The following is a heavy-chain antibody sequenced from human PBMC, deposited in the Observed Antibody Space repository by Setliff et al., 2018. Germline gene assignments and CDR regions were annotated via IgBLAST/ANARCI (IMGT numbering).Heavy chain of an antibody. V-gene: IGHV4-4*07. CDR3: TRGRQNYYYMDV. CDR1: GGSVTSYY. J-gene: IGHJ6*03. Sequence: PSETLSLTCTVSGGSVTSYYWSWIRQAAGKGLEWVGRISSNGRINYNPSLEGRVSMSVDTSKNQISLHLTSMTTADTALYYCTRGRQNYYYMDVWGKGTTVTVSS. CDR2: ISSNGRI.